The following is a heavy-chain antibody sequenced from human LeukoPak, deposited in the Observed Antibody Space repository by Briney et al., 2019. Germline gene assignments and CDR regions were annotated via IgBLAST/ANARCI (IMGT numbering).Heavy chain of an antibody. CDR1: GGSFSVYY. Sequence: SETLSLTCGVYGGSFSVYYWSRIRQVPGKGLEWIGEINHIGSTNYNPSLKSRVTISRDTSKNQFSLKLTSVAAADTAVYYCARGKGDSSNRHYFNWFDPWGQGTLVTVSS. CDR2: INHIGST. CDR3: ARGKGDSSNRHYFNWFDP. J-gene: IGHJ5*02. V-gene: IGHV4-34*01. D-gene: IGHD3-22*01.